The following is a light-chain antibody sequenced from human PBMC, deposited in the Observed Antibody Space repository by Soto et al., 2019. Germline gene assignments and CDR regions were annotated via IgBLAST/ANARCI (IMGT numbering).Light chain of an antibody. V-gene: IGKV1-33*01. Sequence: DIQMTQSPSSLSASVGDRVAITCQASRDIRKYLNWYQQKPGKAPKLLIYDASNLGTGVTSRFSGSGSGTDFTFTISSLQSEDIATYYCQQYHTLVSFGGGTKVEIK. CDR2: DAS. CDR3: QQYHTLVS. CDR1: RDIRKY. J-gene: IGKJ4*01.